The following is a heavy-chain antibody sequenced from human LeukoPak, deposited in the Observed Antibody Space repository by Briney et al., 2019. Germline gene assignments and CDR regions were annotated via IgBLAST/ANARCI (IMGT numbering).Heavy chain of an antibody. CDR2: INPSAGGT. V-gene: IGHV1-46*01. CDR1: RYTFSNYY. CDR3: TRGTGYGASGFDI. J-gene: IGHJ3*02. D-gene: IGHD3-9*01. Sequence: GASVKVSCKASRYTFSNYYIYWVRQAPGQGLEWMGVINPSAGGTIYAQKFHDRDTMTKDTSTSTIYMELSSLTSEDTAVYYCTRGTGYGASGFDIWGQGTMVTVSS.